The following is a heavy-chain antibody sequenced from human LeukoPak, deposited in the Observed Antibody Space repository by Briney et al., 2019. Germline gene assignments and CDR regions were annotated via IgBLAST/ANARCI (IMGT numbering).Heavy chain of an antibody. D-gene: IGHD3-3*01. CDR3: TTLRITIFGGIDP. Sequence: PGGSLRLSCAASGFTFSSYWMSWVRQAPGKGLEWVGRIKSKTDGGTIDYAAPVKGRFTISRDDSENTLYLQMNSLKTEDTAVYYCTTLRITIFGGIDPWGQGTLVTVSS. V-gene: IGHV3-15*01. J-gene: IGHJ5*02. CDR1: GFTFSSYW. CDR2: IKSKTDGGTI.